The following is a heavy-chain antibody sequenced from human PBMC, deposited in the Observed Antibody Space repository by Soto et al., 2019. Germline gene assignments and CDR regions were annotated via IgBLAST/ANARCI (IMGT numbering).Heavy chain of an antibody. CDR2: IYWDGDK. J-gene: IGHJ5*01. CDR1: GFSLSTNGLS. D-gene: IGHD3-10*01. V-gene: IGHV2-5*02. Sequence: QITLKESGPTLVKPTQTLTLTCTFSGFSLSTNGLSVGWIRQPPGKALEWLALIYWDGDKRYSPSLKSRLTITKDTAKNQVVLTMTNVDPVDTATYFCAPQSPYPSGSYFDYWGHGNPVTVSS. CDR3: APQSPYPSGSYFDY.